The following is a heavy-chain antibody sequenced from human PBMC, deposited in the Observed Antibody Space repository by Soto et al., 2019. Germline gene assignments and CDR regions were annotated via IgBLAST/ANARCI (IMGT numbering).Heavy chain of an antibody. V-gene: IGHV4-59*08. CDR2: IYYSGST. D-gene: IGHD1-26*01. J-gene: IGHJ5*01. Sequence: SETLSLTCTVSGGSISSYYWSWIRQPPGKGLEWIGYIYYSGSTNYNPSLKSRVTISVDTSKNQFSLKLSSVTAADTAVYYCASAGYSGRYYWFDSWGQGTLVTVSS. CDR3: ASAGYSGRYYWFDS. CDR1: GGSISSYY.